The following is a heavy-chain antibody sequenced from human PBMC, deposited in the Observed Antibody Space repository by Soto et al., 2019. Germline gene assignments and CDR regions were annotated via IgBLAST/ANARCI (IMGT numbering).Heavy chain of an antibody. Sequence: EVQLLESGGGLVQPGGSLRLSCAASGFTFSSYAMSWVRQAPGKGLEWVSAISGSGGSTYYADSVKGRFTISRDNSKNTLYLQMNSLRAEDTAVYYCAKDALSWQLAKEAYFDYWGQGTLVTVSS. V-gene: IGHV3-23*01. D-gene: IGHD6-13*01. CDR1: GFTFSSYA. J-gene: IGHJ4*02. CDR3: AKDALSWQLAKEAYFDY. CDR2: ISGSGGST.